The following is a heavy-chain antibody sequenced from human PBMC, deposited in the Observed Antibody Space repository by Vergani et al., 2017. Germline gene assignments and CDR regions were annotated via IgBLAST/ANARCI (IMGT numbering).Heavy chain of an antibody. CDR2: ISAYNGNT. Sequence: QVQLVQSGAEVKKPGASVKVSCKASGYTFTSYGISWVRQAPGQGLEWMGWISAYNGNTNYAQKLQGRVTMTTDTSTSTAYMELRSLRSDDTAVYYCARDQFARYIGYDLAEPTWNYDAFDIWGQGTMVTVSS. D-gene: IGHD5-12*01. CDR1: GYTFTSYG. V-gene: IGHV1-18*01. CDR3: ARDQFARYIGYDLAEPTWNYDAFDI. J-gene: IGHJ3*02.